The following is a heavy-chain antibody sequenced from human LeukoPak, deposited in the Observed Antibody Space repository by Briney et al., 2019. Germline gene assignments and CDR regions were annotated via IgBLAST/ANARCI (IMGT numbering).Heavy chain of an antibody. V-gene: IGHV4-39*07. CDR2: INHSGST. CDR1: GGSISSSSYY. CDR3: ASEKLLWFGELLKLAY. Sequence: PSETLSLTCTVSGGSISSSSYYWGWIHQPPGKGLEWIGEINHSGSTNYNPSLKSRVTISVDTSKNQFSLKLSSVTAADTAVYYCASEKLLWFGELLKLAYWGQGTLVTVSS. J-gene: IGHJ4*02. D-gene: IGHD3-10*01.